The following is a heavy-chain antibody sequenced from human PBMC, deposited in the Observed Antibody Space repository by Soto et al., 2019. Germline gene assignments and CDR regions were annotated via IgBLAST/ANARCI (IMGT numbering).Heavy chain of an antibody. CDR3: ASIWFGELAYYYYGMDV. Sequence: QVQLVQSGAAVKKPGSSVKVSCKASGGTFSSYAISWVRQAPGQGLEWMGGIIPIFGTANYAQKFQGRVTITADESTSTAYMELSSLRSEDTAVYYCASIWFGELAYYYYGMDVWGQGTTVTVSS. CDR2: IIPIFGTA. V-gene: IGHV1-69*12. J-gene: IGHJ6*02. D-gene: IGHD3-10*01. CDR1: GGTFSSYA.